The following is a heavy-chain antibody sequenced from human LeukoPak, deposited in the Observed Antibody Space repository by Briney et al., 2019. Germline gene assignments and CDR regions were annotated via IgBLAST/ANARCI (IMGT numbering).Heavy chain of an antibody. CDR1: GYTFTGYF. D-gene: IGHD5-12*01. CDR3: AKSGVEYSGYDNSFDY. CDR2: INPHSGGT. V-gene: IGHV1-2*02. Sequence: ASLKVSCKASGYTFTGYFMHWVRQAPGQGLEWMGWINPHSGGTNYAQKFQGRVTMTRDTSISTAYMELSRLRSDDTAVYYCAKSGVEYSGYDNSFDYWGQGTLVTVSS. J-gene: IGHJ4*02.